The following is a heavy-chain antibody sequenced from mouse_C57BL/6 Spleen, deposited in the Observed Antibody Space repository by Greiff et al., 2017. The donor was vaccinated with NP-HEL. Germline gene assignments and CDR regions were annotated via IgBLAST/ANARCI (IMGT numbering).Heavy chain of an antibody. V-gene: IGHV1-72*01. Sequence: VQLQQPGAELVKPGASVKLSCKASGYTFTSYWMHWVQQRPGRGLEWIGRIDPNSGGTKYNETFKSKATLTVDKPSSTAYMQLSSLTSEDSAVYEGARGRNYDLYYYAMDDWGQGTSVTVSS. D-gene: IGHD2-4*01. CDR1: GYTFTSYW. CDR3: ARGRNYDLYYYAMDD. CDR2: IDPNSGGT. J-gene: IGHJ4*01.